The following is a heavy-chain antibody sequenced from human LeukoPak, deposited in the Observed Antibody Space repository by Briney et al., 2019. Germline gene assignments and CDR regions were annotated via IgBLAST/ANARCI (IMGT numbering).Heavy chain of an antibody. J-gene: IGHJ5*02. Sequence: SETLSLTCTVSGGSISSYYWGWIRQPPGKGLEWIGYIYYSGSTNYNPSLKSRVTISVDTSKNQFSLKPSSVTAADTAVYYCARKRVTMVRGVPLNWFDPWGQGTLVTVSS. V-gene: IGHV4-59*01. CDR3: ARKRVTMVRGVPLNWFDP. CDR2: IYYSGST. D-gene: IGHD3-10*01. CDR1: GGSISSYY.